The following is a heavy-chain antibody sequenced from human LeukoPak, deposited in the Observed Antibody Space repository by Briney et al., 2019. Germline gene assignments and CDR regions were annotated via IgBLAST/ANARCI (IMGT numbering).Heavy chain of an antibody. J-gene: IGHJ4*02. CDR1: GFTFSSHA. Sequence: GGSLRLSCAASGFTFSSHAMHWVRQAPGKGLEWVAVISDDGSNKYYADSVRGRFTISRDNSKNTLYLQMNSLRTEDTAVYHCARARSYSSPLDYWGQGTLLTVSS. V-gene: IGHV3-30-3*01. D-gene: IGHD6-13*01. CDR3: ARARSYSSPLDY. CDR2: ISDDGSNK.